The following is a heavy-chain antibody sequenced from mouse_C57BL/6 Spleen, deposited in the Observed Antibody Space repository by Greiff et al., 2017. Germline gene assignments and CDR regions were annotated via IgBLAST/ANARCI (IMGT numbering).Heavy chain of an antibody. J-gene: IGHJ2*01. D-gene: IGHD2-3*01. V-gene: IGHV1-64*01. CDR2: IHPNSGST. CDR1: GYTFTSYW. CDR3: ARPLYDGYYENYFDY. Sequence: QVQLQQPGAELVKPGASVKLSCKASGYTFTSYWMHWVKQRPGQGLEWIGMIHPNSGSTNYNEKFKSKATLTVDKSSSTAYMQLSSLTSEDSAVYYCARPLYDGYYENYFDYWGQGTTLTVSS.